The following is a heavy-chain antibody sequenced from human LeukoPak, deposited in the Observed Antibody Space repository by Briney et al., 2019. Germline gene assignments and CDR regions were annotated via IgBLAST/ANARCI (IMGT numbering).Heavy chain of an antibody. CDR3: ARGIFCSSTSCYRRSAFDI. J-gene: IGHJ3*02. Sequence: PSETLSLTCAVYGGSFSGYYWSWIRQPPGKGLEWIGEINHSGSTNYNPSLKSRVTISVDTSKNQFSLKLSSVTAADTAVYYCARGIFCSSTSCYRRSAFDIWGQGTMVTVSS. V-gene: IGHV4-34*01. CDR1: GGSFSGYY. D-gene: IGHD2-2*01. CDR2: INHSGST.